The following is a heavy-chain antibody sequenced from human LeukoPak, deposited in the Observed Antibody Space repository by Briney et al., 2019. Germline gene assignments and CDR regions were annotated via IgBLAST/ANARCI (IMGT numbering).Heavy chain of an antibody. J-gene: IGHJ4*02. D-gene: IGHD1-26*01. V-gene: IGHV3-74*01. CDR2: IDSDGSST. CDR1: GFTFSSYS. Sequence: GGSLRLSCAASGFTFSSYSLNWVRQAPGKGLEWVSRIDSDGSSTIYADSVRGRFTISRDNAKNTLYLQMNSLTAEDTAVYYCARESGSYARPFDYWGQGALVTVSS. CDR3: ARESGSYARPFDY.